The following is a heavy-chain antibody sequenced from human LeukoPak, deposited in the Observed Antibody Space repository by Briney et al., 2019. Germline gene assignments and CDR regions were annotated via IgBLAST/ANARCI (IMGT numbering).Heavy chain of an antibody. CDR1: GFTFSSYA. V-gene: IGHV3-23*01. D-gene: IGHD5-12*01. CDR3: AKDLISGYDLVGDDY. J-gene: IGHJ4*02. Sequence: GALRLSCAASGFTFSSYAMSWVRQAPGKGLEWVSAISGSGGSTYYADSVKDRFTISRDNSKNTLYLQMNSLRAEDTAVYYCAKDLISGYDLVGDDYWGQGTLVTVSS. CDR2: ISGSGGST.